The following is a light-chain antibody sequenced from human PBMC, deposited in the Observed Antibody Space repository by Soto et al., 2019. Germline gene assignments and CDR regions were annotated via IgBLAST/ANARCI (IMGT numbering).Light chain of an antibody. Sequence: IQMTQSPSTLSASVGDRVTITCRASQSISSWLAWYQQKPGKAPKLLIHDVSSLQSGVPSRFSGSGFGTEFTLTISSLQPDDFATYYCQQCNTFWTFGQGTKVDIK. CDR1: QSISSW. CDR3: QQCNTFWT. J-gene: IGKJ1*01. V-gene: IGKV1-5*01. CDR2: DVS.